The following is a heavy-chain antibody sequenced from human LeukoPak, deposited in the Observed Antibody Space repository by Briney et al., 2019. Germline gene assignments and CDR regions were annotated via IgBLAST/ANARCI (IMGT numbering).Heavy chain of an antibody. D-gene: IGHD6-13*01. CDR2: IYYSGST. V-gene: IGHV4-59*01. J-gene: IGHJ4*02. CDR3: ARVSVAGTGPDY. CDR1: GGSISSYY. Sequence: SETLSLTCTVSGGSISSYYWSWIRQPPGKGLEWIWYIYYSGSTNYNPSPKSRVIISIDTSRNHFSLRLTSVTAADTAIYYCARVSVAGTGPDYWGRGTLVTVSS.